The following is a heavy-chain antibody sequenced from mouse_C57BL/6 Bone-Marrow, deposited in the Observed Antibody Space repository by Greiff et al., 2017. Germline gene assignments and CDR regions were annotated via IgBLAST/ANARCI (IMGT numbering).Heavy chain of an antibody. D-gene: IGHD2-10*01. J-gene: IGHJ2*01. CDR1: GYTFTSYG. V-gene: IGHV1-81*01. Sequence: QVQLQQSGAELARPGASVKLSCKASGYTFTSYGISWVQQRTGQGLEWIGEIYPSSGNTYYTETFKGTATLTTDKSSSTAYMKLRNLTSEDSGVYFCSGLLSSDYWGQGTTLTVSA. CDR2: IYPSSGNT. CDR3: SGLLSSDY.